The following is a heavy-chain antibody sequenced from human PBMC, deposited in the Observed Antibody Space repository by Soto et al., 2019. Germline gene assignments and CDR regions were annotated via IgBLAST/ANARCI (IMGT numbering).Heavy chain of an antibody. D-gene: IGHD5-12*01. CDR3: ARRGEGRDGYNGDI. CDR1: GVTFSRYA. CDR2: IIPIFGTA. Sequence: GASVKVSCKASGVTFSRYAISWVRQAPGQGLEWMGGIIPIFGTANYAQKFQGRVTITADKSTSTAYMELSSLRSEDTAVYYCARRGEGRDGYNGDIWGQGTMVTVSS. J-gene: IGHJ3*02. V-gene: IGHV1-69*06.